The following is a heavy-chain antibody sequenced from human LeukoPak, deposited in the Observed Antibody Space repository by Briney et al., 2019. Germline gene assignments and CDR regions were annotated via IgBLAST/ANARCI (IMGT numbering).Heavy chain of an antibody. D-gene: IGHD6-13*01. Sequence: GGSLRLSCAASGFTFSSYAMHWVRQAPDKGLEWVAVISYDGSNKYYADSVKGRFTISRDNSKNTLYLQMVNLRAEDTAVFYCAKASQEQLVSVFFDFWGQGTLVPVSS. CDR1: GFTFSSYA. V-gene: IGHV3-30-3*01. J-gene: IGHJ4*02. CDR2: ISYDGSNK. CDR3: AKASQEQLVSVFFDF.